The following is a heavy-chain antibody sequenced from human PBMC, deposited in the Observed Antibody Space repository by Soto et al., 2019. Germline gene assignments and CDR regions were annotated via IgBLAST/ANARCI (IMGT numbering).Heavy chain of an antibody. V-gene: IGHV4-39*01. CDR2: IYYSGST. D-gene: IGHD5-12*01. Sequence: QLQLQESGPGLVKPSETLSLTCTVSGGSISSSSYYWGWIRQPPGKGLEWIGSIYYSGSTYYNPSLKSRVTISVDTSKNQFSLKLSSVTAADTAVYYCARWLQWSWFDPWGQGTLVTVSS. J-gene: IGHJ5*02. CDR1: GGSISSSSYY. CDR3: ARWLQWSWFDP.